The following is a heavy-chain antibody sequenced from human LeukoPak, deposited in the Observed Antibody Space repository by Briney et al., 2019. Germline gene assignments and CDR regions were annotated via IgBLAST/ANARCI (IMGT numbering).Heavy chain of an antibody. CDR1: GFTFDDYG. V-gene: IGHV3-74*01. CDR2: INSDGSST. D-gene: IGHD6-13*01. CDR3: ARDGIATNDY. J-gene: IGHJ4*02. Sequence: GGSLRLSCAASGFTFDDYGMSWVRQAPGKGLVWVSRINSDGSSTSYADSVKGRFTISRDNAKNTLYLQMNSLRAEDTAVYYCARDGIATNDYWGQGTLVTVSS.